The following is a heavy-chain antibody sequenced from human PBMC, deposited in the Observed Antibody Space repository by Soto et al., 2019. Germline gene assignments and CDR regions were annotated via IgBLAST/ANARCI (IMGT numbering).Heavy chain of an antibody. Sequence: QVQLLQSGTEVKKPGASVTVSCKPSGNALPRHGISWVRQAPGQGPEWMGWISGFNGNTVYAQKVQGRVSMTTDTSTNTAYMELRSLTSADTAVYYCATTGEYWYFDLWGRGTLVTVSS. D-gene: IGHD1-1*01. V-gene: IGHV1-18*04. CDR1: GNALPRHG. CDR3: ATTGEYWYFDL. J-gene: IGHJ2*01. CDR2: ISGFNGNT.